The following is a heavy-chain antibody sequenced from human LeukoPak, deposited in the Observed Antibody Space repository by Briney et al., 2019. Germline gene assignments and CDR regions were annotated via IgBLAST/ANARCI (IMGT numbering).Heavy chain of an antibody. V-gene: IGHV3-7*01. CDR2: IKPDGSEK. J-gene: IGHJ4*02. CDR1: GFTFRNYW. D-gene: IGHD1-26*01. Sequence: GGSLRLSCVGSGFTFRNYWMTWVRQAPGKGLEWVATIKPDGSEKYYVDSLKGRFTISRDNARNSVYLQMNSLRVEDTAVYHCAVDKSWSFPLWGQGTLVTVSS. CDR3: AVDKSWSFPL.